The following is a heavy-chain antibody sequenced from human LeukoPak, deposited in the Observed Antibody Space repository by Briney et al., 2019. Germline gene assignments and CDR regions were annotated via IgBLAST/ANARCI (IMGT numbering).Heavy chain of an antibody. Sequence: GGSLRLSCVASGFTFSSYGMHWVRQAPGKGLEWVAFIRYDGSNKYYADSVKGRFTISRDNSKNTLYLQMNSLRAEDTAEYFCARERMYSGSGSTYPYYDYWGQGTLVTVSS. CDR1: GFTFSSYG. D-gene: IGHD3-10*01. V-gene: IGHV3-30*02. CDR2: IRYDGSNK. CDR3: ARERMYSGSGSTYPYYDY. J-gene: IGHJ4*02.